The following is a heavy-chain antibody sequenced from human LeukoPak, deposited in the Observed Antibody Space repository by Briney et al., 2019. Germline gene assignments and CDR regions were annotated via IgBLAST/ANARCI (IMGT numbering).Heavy chain of an antibody. CDR2: IYYSGSF. Sequence: SETLSLTCTVSGGSISNFHWGWIRQPPVKGLEWIGYIYYSGSFNYNPSLKSRVTISVDTSKNQFSLKLSSVTAADTAVYYCARFKGSAPPYCFDYWGQGTVVTVSS. V-gene: IGHV4-59*08. J-gene: IGHJ4*02. CDR1: GGSISNFH. CDR3: ARFKGSAPPYCFDY.